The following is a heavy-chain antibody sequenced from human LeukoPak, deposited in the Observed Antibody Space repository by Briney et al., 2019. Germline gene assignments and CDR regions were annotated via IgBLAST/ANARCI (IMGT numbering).Heavy chain of an antibody. V-gene: IGHV4-34*01. Sequence: SETLSLTCAVYGGSFSGYYWSWIRQPPGKGLEWIGEINHSGSTNYNPSLKSRVTISVDTSKNQFSLKLSSVTAADTAVYYCAREPKAFTIFGVVTGFDLWGRGTLVTVSS. CDR2: INHSGST. CDR1: GGSFSGYY. CDR3: AREPKAFTIFGVVTGFDL. D-gene: IGHD3-3*01. J-gene: IGHJ2*01.